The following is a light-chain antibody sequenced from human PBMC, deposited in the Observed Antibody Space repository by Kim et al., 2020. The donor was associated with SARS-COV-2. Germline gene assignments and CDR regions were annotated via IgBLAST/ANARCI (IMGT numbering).Light chain of an antibody. CDR3: QSYDPTSRV. Sequence: NFMLTQPHSVSESPGKTVTISCTRTSGSIASTFIQWYQQRPGSAPALVIYEDKRRPSGGPGRFSGSIDSSSNSASLTISGLETADEADYYCQSYDPTSRVFGGGTKLTVL. V-gene: IGLV6-57*03. CDR2: EDK. CDR1: SGSIASTF. J-gene: IGLJ3*02.